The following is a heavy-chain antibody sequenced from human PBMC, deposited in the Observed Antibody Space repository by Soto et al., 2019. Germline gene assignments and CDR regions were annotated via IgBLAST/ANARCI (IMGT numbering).Heavy chain of an antibody. CDR2: ISSKPNRTSCYI. D-gene: IGHD4-4*01. J-gene: IGHJ4*02. Sequence: GGSLRRSCAASGFSFDSYIVNWLRQSPGKALEWVSSISSKPNRTSCYIHYAESVWGRFTISRDNAKESLYLQMKTLRAEDTGIYYCARVRLEYSNKPYFFDNWGRGTQVTVSS. CDR3: ARVRLEYSNKPYFFDN. V-gene: IGHV3-21*01. CDR1: GFSFDSYI.